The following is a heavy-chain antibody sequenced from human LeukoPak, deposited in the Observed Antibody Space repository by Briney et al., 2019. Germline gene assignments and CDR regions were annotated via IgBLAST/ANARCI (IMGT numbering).Heavy chain of an antibody. CDR1: GFTFSSYW. V-gene: IGHV3-74*01. J-gene: IGHJ4*02. CDR2: IISEWSTT. Sequence: GGSLRLSCVASGFTFSSYWMHWVRQTPGKGLVWVSRIISEWSTTNYADSVKGRFTISRDNAKNTLYLQMNSLRVEDTAMYFCVSVYSSSFVFDYRGQGTLVTVSS. CDR3: VSVYSSSFVFDY. D-gene: IGHD6-6*01.